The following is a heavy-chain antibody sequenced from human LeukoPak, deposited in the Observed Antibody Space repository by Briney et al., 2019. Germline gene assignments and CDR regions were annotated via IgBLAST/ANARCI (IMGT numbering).Heavy chain of an antibody. V-gene: IGHV4-34*01. Sequence: SETLSLTCAVYGGSFSGYYWSWIRQPPGKGLEWIGEINHSGSTNYNPSLKSRVTMSVDTSKNQFSLKLSSVTAADTAVYYCARGAPSSSSWTEFDYWGQGTLVTVSS. J-gene: IGHJ4*02. CDR3: ARGAPSSSSWTEFDY. CDR2: INHSGST. CDR1: GGSFSGYY. D-gene: IGHD6-13*01.